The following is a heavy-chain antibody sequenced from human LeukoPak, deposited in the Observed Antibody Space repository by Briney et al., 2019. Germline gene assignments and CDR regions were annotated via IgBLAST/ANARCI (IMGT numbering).Heavy chain of an antibody. V-gene: IGHV1-2*02. J-gene: IGHJ4*02. CDR3: ARVGGELLFHPVDY. CDR2: INPNSGGT. CDR1: GYTFTSYD. Sequence: ASVKVSCKASGYTFTSYDINWVRQATGQGLEWMGWINPNSGGTNYAQKFQGRVTMTRDTSISTAYMELSRLRSDDTAVYYCARVGGELLFHPVDYWGQGTLVTVSS. D-gene: IGHD1-26*01.